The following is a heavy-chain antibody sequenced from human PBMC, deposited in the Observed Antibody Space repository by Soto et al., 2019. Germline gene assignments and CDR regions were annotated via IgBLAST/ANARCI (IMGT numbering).Heavy chain of an antibody. D-gene: IGHD5-18*01. V-gene: IGHV3-33*01. CDR3: ARGDTAMAWDQNFDD. CDR2: IWYDGSNK. J-gene: IGHJ4*02. CDR1: GFTFSSYG. Sequence: QVQLVESGGGVVQPGRSLRLSCAASGFTFSSYGMHWVRQAPGKGLEWVAVIWYDGSNKYYADSVKGRFTISRDNSKNTLYLQMNSLRAEDTVVYYCARGDTAMAWDQNFDDWGQGTLVTVSS.